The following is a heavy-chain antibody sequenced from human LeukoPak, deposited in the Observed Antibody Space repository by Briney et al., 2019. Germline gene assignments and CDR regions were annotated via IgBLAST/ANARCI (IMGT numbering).Heavy chain of an antibody. CDR3: AKDKIAAAGLD. J-gene: IGHJ4*02. V-gene: IGHV3-9*01. CDR1: GFTFDDYA. D-gene: IGHD6-13*01. Sequence: GGSLRLSCAASGFTFDDYAMPWVRHAPGKGLGGVSGISWNSGSIGYADSVKGRFTISRDNAKNSLYLQMNSLRAEDTALYYCAKDKIAAAGLDWGQGTLVTVSS. CDR2: ISWNSGSI.